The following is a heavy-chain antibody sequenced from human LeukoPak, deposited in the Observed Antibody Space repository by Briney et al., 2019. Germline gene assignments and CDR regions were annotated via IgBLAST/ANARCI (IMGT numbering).Heavy chain of an antibody. Sequence: SETLSLTCTVAVGSISSGGYYWRWIRQPPGKGLEWNAYISTAGTTFYNPSLKSRITISLDRSKNQFSLNLTSITAADTAVYYCAGQNVPTPHDYWGQGTQVTVSS. CDR3: AGQNVPTPHDY. CDR1: VGSISSGGYY. J-gene: IGHJ4*02. V-gene: IGHV4-30-2*01. CDR2: ISTAGTT. D-gene: IGHD2-2*01.